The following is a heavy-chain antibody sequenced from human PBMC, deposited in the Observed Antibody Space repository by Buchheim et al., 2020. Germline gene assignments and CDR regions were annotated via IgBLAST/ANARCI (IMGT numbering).Heavy chain of an antibody. CDR2: IYTSGST. Sequence: QVQLQESGPGLVKPSQTLSLTCTVSGGSISSGSYYWSWIRQPAGKGLEWIGRIYTSGSTNYNPSLKSRVTISVDTSKNQFSLKLSSVTVADTAVYYCARAYYYGSGSPNFDYWGQGTL. D-gene: IGHD3-10*01. CDR3: ARAYYYGSGSPNFDY. V-gene: IGHV4-61*02. J-gene: IGHJ4*02. CDR1: GGSISSGSYY.